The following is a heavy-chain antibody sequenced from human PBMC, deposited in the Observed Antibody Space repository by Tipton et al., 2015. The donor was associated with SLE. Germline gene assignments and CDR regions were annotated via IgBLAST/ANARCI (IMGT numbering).Heavy chain of an antibody. CDR2: IYHSGST. V-gene: IGHV4-39*07. Sequence: TLSLTCTVSGGSISSSSYYWGWIRQPPGKGLEWIGSIYHSGSTNYNPSLKSRVTISVDTSKNQFSLKLSSVTPADTAVYYCARGPTIPYSSSWYGIDYWGQGTLVAVSS. CDR3: ARGPTIPYSSSWYGIDY. J-gene: IGHJ4*02. D-gene: IGHD6-13*01. CDR1: GGSISSSSYY.